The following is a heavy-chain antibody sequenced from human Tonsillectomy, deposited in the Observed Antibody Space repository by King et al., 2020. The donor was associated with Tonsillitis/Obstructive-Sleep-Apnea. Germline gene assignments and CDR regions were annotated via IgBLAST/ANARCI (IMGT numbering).Heavy chain of an antibody. CDR2: INHSGST. CDR3: ARERVRGVIILRVWFDP. CDR1: GGSFSGYY. D-gene: IGHD3-10*01. V-gene: IGHV4-34*01. J-gene: IGHJ5*02. Sequence: VQLQQWGAGLLKPSETLSLTCAVYGGSFSGYYWSWIRQPPGKGLEWIGEINHSGSTNYNPSLKSRVTISVDTSKNQFSLKLSSVTAADTAVYYCARERVRGVIILRVWFDPWGQGTLVTVSS.